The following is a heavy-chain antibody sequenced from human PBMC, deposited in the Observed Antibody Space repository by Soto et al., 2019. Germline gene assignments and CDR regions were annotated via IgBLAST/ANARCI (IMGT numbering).Heavy chain of an antibody. CDR1: GFTFSTHA. CDR3: ATRRDASYYYYGMDV. Sequence: ESGGGLVQPGGSLRLSCAASGFTFSTHAMTWVRQAPGMGLEWVSAISGSGDNAYYADSVKGRFTISRDNSKNTLFLQMNSLRAEDTAVYNCATRRDASYYYYGMDVWGQGTTVTVSS. V-gene: IGHV3-23*01. D-gene: IGHD2-2*01. J-gene: IGHJ6*02. CDR2: ISGSGDNA.